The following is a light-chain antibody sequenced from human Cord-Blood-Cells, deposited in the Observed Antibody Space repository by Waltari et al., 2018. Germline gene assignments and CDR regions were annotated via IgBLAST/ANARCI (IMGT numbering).Light chain of an antibody. V-gene: IGKV3-15*01. J-gene: IGKJ3*01. CDR3: QQYNNWPPRGFT. CDR2: GAS. Sequence: EIVMTQSPATPSVSPGERATLACRASQSVSSNLAWYQQKPGQAPRLLIYGASTRATGIPARFSGSGSGTEFTLTISSLQSEDFAVYYCQQYNNWPPRGFTFGPGTKVDIK. CDR1: QSVSSN.